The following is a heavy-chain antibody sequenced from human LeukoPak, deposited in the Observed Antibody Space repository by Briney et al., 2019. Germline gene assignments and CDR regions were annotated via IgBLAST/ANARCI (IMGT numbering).Heavy chain of an antibody. CDR2: INHSGST. D-gene: IGHD2-15*01. Sequence: PSETLSLTCDVYGGSFSGYYWSWIRQPPGKGLEWIGEINHSGSTNSNPSLKSRVTISVDTSKNQFSLKLSSVTAADTAVYYCARRLLGYCSGGSCYSGYFQHWGQGTLVTVSS. CDR3: ARRLLGYCSGGSCYSGYFQH. CDR1: GGSFSGYY. V-gene: IGHV4-34*01. J-gene: IGHJ1*01.